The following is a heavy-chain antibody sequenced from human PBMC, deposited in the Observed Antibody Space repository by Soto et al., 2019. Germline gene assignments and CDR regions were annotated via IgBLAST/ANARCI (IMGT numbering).Heavy chain of an antibody. J-gene: IGHJ4*02. CDR3: AQKCRSGYYYFDYWGYYYFDY. CDR2: IYWDDDK. V-gene: IGHV2-5*02. CDR1: GFSLSTSGVS. Sequence: QITLKESGPTLVKPTQTLTLTCTFSGFSLSTSGVSVGWLRQPPGKALEWLALIYWDDDKRYSPSLKSRLTNTKDTSKNQGVLTMNHKEPGDTAKYYCAQKCRSGYYYFDYWGYYYFDYWGQGTLVTVSS. D-gene: IGHD3-22*01.